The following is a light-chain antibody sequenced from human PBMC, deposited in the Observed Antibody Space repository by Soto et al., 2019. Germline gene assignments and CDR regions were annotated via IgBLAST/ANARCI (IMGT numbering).Light chain of an antibody. CDR2: GAS. Sequence: TVMTQSIAALSVRPGERATLSCRASQSVSSNLAWYQQKPGQAPRLLIYGASTRATGIPARFSGSGSGTEFTLTISSLHSEDFAVYYCQQRSNWPTITFAQRARLEIK. CDR3: QQRSNWPTIT. J-gene: IGKJ5*01. CDR1: QSVSSN. V-gene: IGKV3-15*01.